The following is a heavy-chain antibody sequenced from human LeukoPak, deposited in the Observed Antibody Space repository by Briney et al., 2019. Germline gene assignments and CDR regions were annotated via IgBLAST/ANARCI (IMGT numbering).Heavy chain of an antibody. V-gene: IGHV1-69*04. CDR3: ARGSPYWYFDL. CDR1: GGTFSSYA. J-gene: IGHJ2*01. D-gene: IGHD3-10*01. Sequence: ASVKVSCKASGGTFSSYAISWVRQAPGQGLEWMGRIIPILGIANYAQKFQGRVTITADKSTSTAYMELSSLRSEDTAVYYCARGSPYWYFDLWGRGTLVTVSS. CDR2: IIPILGIA.